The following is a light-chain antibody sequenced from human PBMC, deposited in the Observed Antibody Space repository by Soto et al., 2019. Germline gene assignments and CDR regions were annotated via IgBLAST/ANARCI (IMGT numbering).Light chain of an antibody. J-gene: IGKJ1*01. Sequence: EILLTQSPASLSVSPGERATLSCRASQSVAISLAWYQQKPGLAPRLLIYGASTRATGIPARFSGSGSGTEFTLTISSLQSEDFAVYYCHQYYNWWTFGQGTKVDIK. CDR1: QSVAIS. V-gene: IGKV3-15*01. CDR3: HQYYNWWT. CDR2: GAS.